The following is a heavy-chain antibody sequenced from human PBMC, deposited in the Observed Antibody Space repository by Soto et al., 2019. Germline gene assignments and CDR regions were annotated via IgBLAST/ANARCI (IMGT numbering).Heavy chain of an antibody. D-gene: IGHD3-22*01. Sequence: QVQLQESGPGLVKPSETLSLTCTVSGASISSSYYYWSWIRQPPGKGLEWIGYFYYSGSTNYNSPLRSRVTISGDTSKNQFSLKLSSVTAADTAVYYCARVGGSRDSSGYYYFDYWGQGTLVTVSS. CDR1: GASISSSYYY. V-gene: IGHV4-61*01. J-gene: IGHJ4*02. CDR2: FYYSGST. CDR3: ARVGGSRDSSGYYYFDY.